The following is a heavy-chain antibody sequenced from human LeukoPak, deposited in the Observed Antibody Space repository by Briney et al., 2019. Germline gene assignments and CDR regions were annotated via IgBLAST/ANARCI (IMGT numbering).Heavy chain of an antibody. J-gene: IGHJ4*02. Sequence: GASVKVSCKASGYTFTGYYMHWVRQAPGQGLEWMGWIIPNSGGPNYAQMFQGRVTITRATSISPPYLELGRLRSDDTAVYYCTRPRGRYGSGSYFDYWGQGTLVTVSS. CDR1: GYTFTGYY. V-gene: IGHV1-2*02. D-gene: IGHD3-10*01. CDR2: IIPNSGGP. CDR3: TRPRGRYGSGSYFDY.